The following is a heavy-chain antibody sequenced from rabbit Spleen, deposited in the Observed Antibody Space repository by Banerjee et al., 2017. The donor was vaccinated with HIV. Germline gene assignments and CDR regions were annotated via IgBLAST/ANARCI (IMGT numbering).Heavy chain of an antibody. Sequence: QQQLEESGGGLVKPGGTLTLTCTASGIDFSSVYDMCWVRQAPGKGLEWIGYIYSTIHYTYYATWAKGRFTISKTSSTTVTLQMTSLTVADTATYFCARVSESSGWGEDLWGPGTLVTVS. CDR1: GIDFSSVYD. V-gene: IGHV1S45*01. CDR3: ARVSESSGWGEDL. CDR2: IYSTIHYT. J-gene: IGHJ4*01. D-gene: IGHD4-1*01.